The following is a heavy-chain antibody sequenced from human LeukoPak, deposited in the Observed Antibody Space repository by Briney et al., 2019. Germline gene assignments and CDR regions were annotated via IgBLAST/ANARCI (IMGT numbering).Heavy chain of an antibody. V-gene: IGHV4-4*07. Sequence: KPSETLSLTCTVSGGSISSYYWSWIRQPAGKGLEWIGRIYTSGSTNYNPSLKSRVTMSVDTSKNQFSLKLSSVTAADTAVYYCARIGRIQLWFLFDYWGQGTLVTVSS. CDR1: GGSISSYY. CDR2: IYTSGST. CDR3: ARIGRIQLWFLFDY. D-gene: IGHD5-18*01. J-gene: IGHJ4*02.